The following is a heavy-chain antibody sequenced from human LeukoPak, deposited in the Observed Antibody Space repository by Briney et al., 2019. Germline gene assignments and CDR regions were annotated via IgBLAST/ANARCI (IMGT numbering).Heavy chain of an antibody. CDR2: ISGSGGGT. J-gene: IGHJ4*02. D-gene: IGHD4-17*01. V-gene: IGHV3-23*01. CDR1: GFTFSSYA. CDR3: ARPYRGGGDYWSFDF. Sequence: GGSLRLSCAASGFTFSSYAMSWVRQAPGKGLEWVSAISGSGGGTYYADSVKGRFTISRDNSKNMLYLQVNSLRAEDTAVYYCARPYRGGGDYWSFDFWGQGTLVTVSS.